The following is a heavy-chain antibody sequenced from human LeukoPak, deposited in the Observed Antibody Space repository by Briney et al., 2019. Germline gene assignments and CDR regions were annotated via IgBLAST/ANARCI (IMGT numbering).Heavy chain of an antibody. CDR1: GFTFSNYA. J-gene: IGHJ4*02. D-gene: IGHD5-12*01. CDR2: TTGSGGST. CDR3: ATLMRGPTAYSGYGGEDY. V-gene: IGHV3-23*01. Sequence: SGGSLRLSCAASGFTFSNYAMTWVRQAQGKGLQWVSATTGSGGSTSYADSVKGRFAISRDNSKNTLYLQMNSLRAEDTAVYYCATLMRGPTAYSGYGGEDYWGQGTLVSVSS.